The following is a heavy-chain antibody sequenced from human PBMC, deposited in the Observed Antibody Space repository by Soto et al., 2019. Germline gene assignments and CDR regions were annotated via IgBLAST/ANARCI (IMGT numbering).Heavy chain of an antibody. Sequence: GGSLRLSCAASGFTFSDAWMTWLRQTPGRGLEWVGRIKNKRSDEATDYAAAVKGRFIISRDDSKKTLYLQMHSLTTEDTAVYYCSTDGLNYGSFDYWGQGTLVTVYS. D-gene: IGHD1-7*01. CDR2: IKNKRSDEAT. CDR3: STDGLNYGSFDY. J-gene: IGHJ4*02. V-gene: IGHV3-15*01. CDR1: GFTFSDAW.